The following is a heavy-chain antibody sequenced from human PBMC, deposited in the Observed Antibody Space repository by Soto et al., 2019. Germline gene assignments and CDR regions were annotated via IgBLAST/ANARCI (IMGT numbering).Heavy chain of an antibody. Sequence: EVQVVESGGGLVKPGGSLRLSCAASGFNFNHYGMHWVRQAPGKGLEWVSYISRTGDDKKFLVSLKGRFTISRDNAKNSLFLQMNSLRAEDTAIYYCARETFGDRFYMDVWGRGTTVTVSS. D-gene: IGHD3-10*01. CDR3: ARETFGDRFYMDV. CDR2: ISRTGDDK. CDR1: GFNFNHYG. V-gene: IGHV3-21*01. J-gene: IGHJ6*03.